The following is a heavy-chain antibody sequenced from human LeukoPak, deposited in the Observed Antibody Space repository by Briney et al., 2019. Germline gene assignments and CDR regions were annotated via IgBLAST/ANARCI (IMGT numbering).Heavy chain of an antibody. CDR3: AKVRSGYSSSWPNYGMDV. CDR2: ISGSGGST. V-gene: IGHV3-23*01. CDR1: GFTFSSYA. D-gene: IGHD6-13*01. Sequence: GGSLRLSCAASGFTFSSYAMSWVRQAPGKGLEWVSAISGSGGSTYYADSVKGRFTISRDNSKHTLYLQMNSLRAEDTAVYYCAKVRSGYSSSWPNYGMDVWGQGTTVTVSS. J-gene: IGHJ6*02.